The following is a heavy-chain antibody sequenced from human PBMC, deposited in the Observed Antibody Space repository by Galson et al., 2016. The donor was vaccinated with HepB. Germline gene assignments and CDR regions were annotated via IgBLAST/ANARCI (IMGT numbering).Heavy chain of an antibody. CDR1: GFTFRAYA. D-gene: IGHD3-22*01. J-gene: IGHJ4*02. CDR2: ISGDGGGT. Sequence: SLRLSCAASGFTFRAYAMSWVRQTPGKGLEWVSAISGDGGGTYYPDSVKGRFTIYRDNSKNTLYLQMNNLRAEDTAVYYCVRGDHYATSGYFLDHWGQGTLVTVSS. V-gene: IGHV3-23*01. CDR3: VRGDHYATSGYFLDH.